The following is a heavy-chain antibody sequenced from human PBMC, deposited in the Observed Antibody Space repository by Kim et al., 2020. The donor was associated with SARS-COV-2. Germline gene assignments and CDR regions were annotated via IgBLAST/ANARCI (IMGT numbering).Heavy chain of an antibody. D-gene: IGHD3-3*01. V-gene: IGHV3-21*01. CDR3: ARSYYDFWSGYYMDYCMDV. CDR1: GFTFSSYS. J-gene: IGHJ6*02. Sequence: GGSLRLSCAASGFTFSSYSMNWVRQAPGKWLEWVSSISSSSSYIYYADSVKGRFTISRDNAKNSLYLQMNSLRAEDTAVYYCARSYYDFWSGYYMDYCMDVWGQGTTVTVSS. CDR2: ISSSSSYI.